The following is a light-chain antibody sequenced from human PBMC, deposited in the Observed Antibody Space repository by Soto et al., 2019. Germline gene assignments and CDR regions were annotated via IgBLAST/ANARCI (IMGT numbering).Light chain of an antibody. J-gene: IGLJ1*01. CDR1: SSDVGGYNY. CDR3: SSYTSSRAYV. Sequence: QSVLTQPASVSGSPGQSITISCTGTSSDVGGYNYVSWYQQQSGKAPKLRIHEVSTRPSGVSSRFSGSKSGNTASLTISGLQAEDEADYYCSSYTSSRAYVFGIGTKLTVL. V-gene: IGLV2-14*01. CDR2: EVS.